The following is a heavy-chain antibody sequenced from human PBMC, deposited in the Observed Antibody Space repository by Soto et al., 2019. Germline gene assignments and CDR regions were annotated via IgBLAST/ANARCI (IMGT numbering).Heavy chain of an antibody. Sequence: EVQLVESGGGLVQPGGSLRLSCAASGFTVSSNYMSWVRQAPGKGLEWVSVIYSGGSTYYADSVKGRFTISRDNSKDTLYLQMNSLRAEDTAVYYCARDPPVRGAPADGFDPWGQGTLVTVSS. CDR2: IYSGGST. D-gene: IGHD3-10*01. CDR1: GFTVSSNY. V-gene: IGHV3-66*01. CDR3: ARDPPVRGAPADGFDP. J-gene: IGHJ5*02.